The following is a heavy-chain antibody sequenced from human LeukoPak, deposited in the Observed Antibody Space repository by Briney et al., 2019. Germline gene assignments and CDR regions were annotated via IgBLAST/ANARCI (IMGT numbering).Heavy chain of an antibody. CDR2: INPSGGST. V-gene: IGHV1-46*01. CDR3: ARNYDSSGFGNLDAFDI. CDR1: GYTFTSYY. Sequence: ASVKVSCKASGYTFTSYYMHWVRQAPGQGLEWMGIINPSGGSTSYAQKFQGRVTMTRDTSTSTVYMELSSLRSEDTAVYYCARNYDSSGFGNLDAFDIWGQGTMVTVSS. J-gene: IGHJ3*02. D-gene: IGHD3-22*01.